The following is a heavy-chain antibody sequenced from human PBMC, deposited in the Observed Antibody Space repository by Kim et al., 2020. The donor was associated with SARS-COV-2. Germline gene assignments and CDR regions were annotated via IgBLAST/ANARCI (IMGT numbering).Heavy chain of an antibody. CDR3: ARFYYYHNSGYYPLYFDY. D-gene: IGHD3-22*01. CDR1: GGSVNSGNYY. CDR2: IYYTGST. V-gene: IGHV4-61*01. J-gene: IGHJ4*02. Sequence: SETLSLTCTVSGGSVNSGNYYWSWIRQPPGRGLEWIGNIYYTGSTNYNPSLKSRVTISVDTSKNQFSLRLNSVTAADTAVYYCARFYYYHNSGYYPLYFDYWGQGTLVTVSS.